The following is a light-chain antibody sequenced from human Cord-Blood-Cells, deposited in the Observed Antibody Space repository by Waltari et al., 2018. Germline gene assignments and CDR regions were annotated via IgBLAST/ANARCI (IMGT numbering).Light chain of an antibody. V-gene: IGLV2-8*01. CDR3: SSYAGSNNYV. CDR2: EVS. J-gene: IGLJ1*01. Sequence: QSALPQPPSASGSPGQSVTIPCTRASSDVGGYHYVSWYQQHPGKAPKLMIYEVSKRPSGVPDRFSGSKSGNTASLTVSGLQAEDEADYYCSSYAGSNNYVFGTGTKVTVL. CDR1: SSDVGGYHY.